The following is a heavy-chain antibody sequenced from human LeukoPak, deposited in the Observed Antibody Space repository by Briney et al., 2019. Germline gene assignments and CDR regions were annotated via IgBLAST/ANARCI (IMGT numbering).Heavy chain of an antibody. V-gene: IGHV1-18*04. J-gene: IGHJ4*02. CDR2: ISAYSGNT. CDR1: GYTFSIYG. Sequence: GASVKVSCKASGYTFSIYGISWVRQAPGQGLEWMGWISAYSGNTNYAQNLQGRVSMTTDTSTSTAYMELRSLRYDDTAVYYCARDCSGATCSLDYWGQGTLVTVPS. D-gene: IGHD2-15*01. CDR3: ARDCSGATCSLDY.